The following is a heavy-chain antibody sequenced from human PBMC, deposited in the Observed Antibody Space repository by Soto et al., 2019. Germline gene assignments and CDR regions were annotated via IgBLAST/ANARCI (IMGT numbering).Heavy chain of an antibody. V-gene: IGHV4-59*01. CDR2: IYSSGIT. D-gene: IGHD4-17*01. CDR1: GGSIDNYY. J-gene: IGHJ4*02. Sequence: QVQLQESGAGLVKPSENLSLICSVPGGSIDNYYWSWVRQHPGRGLEWIGFIYSSGITHYNLSVKSRLTISPETSRNQVTLKLTSLTTPDTAVYYGARGGTGGRITVTTYAVWGQGTLVTVSS. CDR3: ARGGTGGRITVTTYAV.